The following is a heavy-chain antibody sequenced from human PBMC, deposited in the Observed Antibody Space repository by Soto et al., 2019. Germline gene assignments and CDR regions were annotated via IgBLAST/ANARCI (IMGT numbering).Heavy chain of an antibody. CDR3: ARGKSYSSSSGDWFDP. D-gene: IGHD6-6*01. CDR1: CYTFSSYG. V-gene: IGHV1-18*01. Sequence: ASVKGSCKASCYTFSSYGISWVRQAPGQGLEWMGWISAYNGNTNYAQKLQGRVTMTTDTSTSTAYMELRSLRSDDTAVYYCARGKSYSSSSGDWFDPWGQGTLVTVSS. CDR2: ISAYNGNT. J-gene: IGHJ5*02.